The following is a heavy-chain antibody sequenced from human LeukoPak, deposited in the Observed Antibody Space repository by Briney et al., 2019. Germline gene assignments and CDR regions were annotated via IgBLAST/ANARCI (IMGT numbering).Heavy chain of an antibody. CDR2: INPNSGGT. Sequence: ASVKVSCKASGYTFTGYCMHWVRQAPGQGLEWMGWINPNSGGTNYAQKFQGRVTMTRDTSISTAYMELSRLRSDDTAVYYCARGYYYDSSGYYGYWGQGTLVTVSS. V-gene: IGHV1-2*02. CDR1: GYTFTGYC. D-gene: IGHD3-22*01. J-gene: IGHJ4*02. CDR3: ARGYYYDSSGYYGY.